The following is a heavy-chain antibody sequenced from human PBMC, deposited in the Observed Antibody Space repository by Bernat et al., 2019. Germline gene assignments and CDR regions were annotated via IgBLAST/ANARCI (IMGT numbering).Heavy chain of an antibody. Sequence: EVQLVESGGGLVQPGGSLRLSCAASGFTFSSYEMNWVRQAPGKGLEWVSYISSSGSTIYYADSVKGRFTISRDNAKNSLYLQMNSLRAEDTAVYYCARVGPVIGGAFDIWGQGTMVTVSS. J-gene: IGHJ3*02. CDR3: ARVGPVIGGAFDI. D-gene: IGHD1-26*01. V-gene: IGHV3-48*03. CDR2: ISSSGSTI. CDR1: GFTFSSYE.